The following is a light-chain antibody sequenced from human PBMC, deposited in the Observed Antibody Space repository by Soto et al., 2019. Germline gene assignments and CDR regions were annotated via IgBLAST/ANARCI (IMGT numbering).Light chain of an antibody. J-gene: IGKJ1*01. CDR2: GAS. CDR3: QQYGSSHL. Sequence: EXVLMQSPGTLSLSQGERATLSCRASQSVSSSYLAWYQQKPGQAPRLLIYGASSRATGIPDRFSGSGSGTDFTLTISRLEPEDFAVYYCQQYGSSHLFGQGTKVDIK. V-gene: IGKV3-20*01. CDR1: QSVSSSY.